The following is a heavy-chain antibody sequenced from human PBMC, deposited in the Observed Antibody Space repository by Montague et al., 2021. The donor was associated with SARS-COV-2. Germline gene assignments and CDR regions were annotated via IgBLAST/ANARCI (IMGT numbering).Heavy chain of an antibody. CDR2: IYYSGST. Sequence: SETLSLTCTVSGGSISSYYWSWIRQPPGKGLEWIGYIYYSGSTNYNPSLKSRVTISVDTSKKQFSLKLSSVTAADTAVYYCAGGGNSDWSAPWGQGTLVTVSS. V-gene: IGHV4-59*01. CDR3: AGGGNSDWSAP. J-gene: IGHJ5*02. D-gene: IGHD4-23*01. CDR1: GGSISSYY.